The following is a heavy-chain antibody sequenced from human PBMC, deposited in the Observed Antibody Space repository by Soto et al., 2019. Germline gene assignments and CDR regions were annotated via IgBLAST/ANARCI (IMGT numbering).Heavy chain of an antibody. CDR3: ARANRGQNWFDP. V-gene: IGHV1-46*01. CDR2: INPSGGST. J-gene: IGHJ5*02. D-gene: IGHD7-27*01. Sequence: ASVKVSCKAFGYTFTSYYMHWVRQAPGQGLEWMGIINPSGGSTSYAQKFQGRVTMTRDTSTSTVYMELSSLRSEDTAVYYCARANRGQNWFDPWGQGTLVTVSS. CDR1: GYTFTSYY.